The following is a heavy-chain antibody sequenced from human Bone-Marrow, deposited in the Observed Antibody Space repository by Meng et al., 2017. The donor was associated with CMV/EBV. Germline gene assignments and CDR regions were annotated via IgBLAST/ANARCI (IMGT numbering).Heavy chain of an antibody. D-gene: IGHD5-24*01. CDR3: SRTTDGYNFLDYFSY. CDR2: IHPGDSDT. Sequence: GESLKISCKASGYSFASHWIGWVRQMPGKGLEWMGIIHPGDSDTRYSPPFQGQVTISADKSITTAYLQWSSLKASDTAMYYCSRTTDGYNFLDYFSYRGQGTLVTVPS. V-gene: IGHV5-51*01. J-gene: IGHJ4*02. CDR1: GYSFASHW.